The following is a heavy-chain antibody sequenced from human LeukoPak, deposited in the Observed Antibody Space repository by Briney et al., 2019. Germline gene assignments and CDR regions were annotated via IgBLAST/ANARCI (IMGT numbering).Heavy chain of an antibody. Sequence: SETLSLTCTVSGGSISSGSYYWSWIRQPAGKGLEWIGRIYTSGSTNYNPSLRGRVTISVDTSKNQFSLKLSSVTAADTAVYYCARAYYYGMDVWGQGTTVTVSS. CDR2: IYTSGST. J-gene: IGHJ6*02. CDR3: ARAYYYGMDV. V-gene: IGHV4-61*02. CDR1: GGSISSGSYY.